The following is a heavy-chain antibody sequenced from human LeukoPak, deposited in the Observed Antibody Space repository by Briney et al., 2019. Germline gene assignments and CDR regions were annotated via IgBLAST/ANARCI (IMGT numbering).Heavy chain of an antibody. CDR2: ISYDRSNK. J-gene: IGHJ4*02. V-gene: IGHV3-30*04. CDR3: ARDQLAYSGYDTLFDY. CDR1: GFTFNSYA. D-gene: IGHD5-12*01. Sequence: HPGGSLRLSCAASGFTFNSYAIHWVRQAPGKGLEWVAVISYDRSNKYYADSVKGRFTISRDNSKNTLYLQLNSLRPEDTAVYYCARDQLAYSGYDTLFDYWGQGTLVTVSS.